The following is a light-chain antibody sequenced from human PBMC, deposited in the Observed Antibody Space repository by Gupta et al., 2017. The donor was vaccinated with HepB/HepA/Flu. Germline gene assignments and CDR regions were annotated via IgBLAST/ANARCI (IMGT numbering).Light chain of an antibody. Sequence: QSALTQPASVSGSPGQSITISCTGTSSDIGGYNYVSWYQQHPGEAPKLIIYDVTNRPSGVSDRFSASKSGNTASLTISGLQAEDAADYYCGSYTNSDTLIFGGGTKLTVL. V-gene: IGLV2-14*01. J-gene: IGLJ2*01. CDR2: DVT. CDR1: SSDIGGYNY. CDR3: GSYTNSDTLI.